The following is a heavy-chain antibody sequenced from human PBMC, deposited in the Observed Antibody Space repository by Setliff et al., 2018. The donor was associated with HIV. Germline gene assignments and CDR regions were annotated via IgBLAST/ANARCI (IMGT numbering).Heavy chain of an antibody. Sequence: GESLTISCKGSGYSFSNYYIGWVRQMPGKGLECMGVIYPGDFDTRYSPSFQGQVTISADKSISTAYLQWSSLKASDTAIYYCVRLFKGGRHYYDSSGYLSCMDVWGKGTTVTVS. CDR1: GYSFSNYY. V-gene: IGHV5-51*01. J-gene: IGHJ6*03. D-gene: IGHD3-22*01. CDR2: IYPGDFDT. CDR3: VRLFKGGRHYYDSSGYLSCMDV.